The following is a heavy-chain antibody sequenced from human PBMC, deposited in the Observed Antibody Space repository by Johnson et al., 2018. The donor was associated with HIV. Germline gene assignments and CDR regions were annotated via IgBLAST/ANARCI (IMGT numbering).Heavy chain of an antibody. CDR1: GFMFDDYA. V-gene: IGHV3-20*04. J-gene: IGHJ3*01. D-gene: IGHD2-2*01. Sequence: VQLVESGGGVERPGESLRLSCVGSGFMFDDYAMSWVRQVPGKGLEWVSGIDWTGSTYYADSVTGRFTLSRDNAKNSLFLQMHSLRVEDTAIYYCARVGYQLHDAFDLWGQGTMVTVSS. CDR3: ARVGYQLHDAFDL. CDR2: IDWTGST.